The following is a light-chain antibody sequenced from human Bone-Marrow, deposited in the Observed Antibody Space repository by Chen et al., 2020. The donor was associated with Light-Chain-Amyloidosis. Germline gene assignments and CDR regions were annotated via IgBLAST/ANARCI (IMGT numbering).Light chain of an antibody. V-gene: IGLV3-21*02. CDR2: DDS. CDR3: HVWDRSSDRPV. CDR1: NIGSTS. Sequence: SYVLTQPSSVSVAPGQTATIACGGNNIGSTSVHWYQQTPGQAPLLVVYDDSDRPSGIPERLSGSNSGNTATLTISRVEAGDEADYYCHVWDRSSDRPVFGGGTNLTVL. J-gene: IGLJ3*02.